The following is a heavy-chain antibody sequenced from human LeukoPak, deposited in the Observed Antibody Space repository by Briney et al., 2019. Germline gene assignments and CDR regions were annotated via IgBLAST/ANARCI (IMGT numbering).Heavy chain of an antibody. CDR1: GGSISSYY. CDR2: IYYSGST. D-gene: IGHD5-18*01. CDR3: ARGQKYRNGYTVTELGSGYFDY. Sequence: SETLSLTCTVSGGSISSYYWSWIRQPPGKGLEWIGYIYYSGSTNYNPSLKSRVTISVDTSKNQFSLTLSSVTAADTAVYYCARGQKYRNGYTVTELGSGYFDYWGQATLVTVSS. V-gene: IGHV4-59*01. J-gene: IGHJ4*02.